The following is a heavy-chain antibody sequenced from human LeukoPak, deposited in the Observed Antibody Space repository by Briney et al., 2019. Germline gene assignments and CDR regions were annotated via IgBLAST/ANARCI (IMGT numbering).Heavy chain of an antibody. J-gene: IGHJ4*02. D-gene: IGHD3-10*01. Sequence: SQTLSLTCTVSGGSISSGDYYWSWIRQPPGTGLEWIVYIYYSGSTYYNPSLKSRVTISVDTSKNQFSLKLSSVTAADTAVYYCAREGNGSGGGYFDYWGQGTLVTVSS. CDR2: IYYSGST. CDR1: GGSISSGDYY. V-gene: IGHV4-30-4*01. CDR3: AREGNGSGGGYFDY.